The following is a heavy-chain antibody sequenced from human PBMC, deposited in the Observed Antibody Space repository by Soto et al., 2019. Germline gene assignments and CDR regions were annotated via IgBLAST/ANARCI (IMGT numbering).Heavy chain of an antibody. Sequence: GGSLRLSCAASGFTFSSYGLHWVRLAPGKGLEWDAGIQDGGSNKYYADFVKGRFTISSDNSKNTLFLQMNSLRAENTPVFSCARDVWDSNCDYLDYWGLATLDTVSS. J-gene: IGHJ4*02. CDR3: ARDVWDSNCDYLDY. V-gene: IGHV3-33*08. CDR1: GFTFSSYG. CDR2: IQDGGSNK. D-gene: IGHD3-22*01.